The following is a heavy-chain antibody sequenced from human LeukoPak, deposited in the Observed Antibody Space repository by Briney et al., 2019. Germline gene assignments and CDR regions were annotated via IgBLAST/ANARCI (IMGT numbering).Heavy chain of an antibody. CDR2: INPNSGGT. V-gene: IGHV1-2*02. J-gene: IGHJ4*02. Sequence: ASVKVSCKASGYTFTDYYMHWVRQAPGQGLEWLVWINPNSGGTSCAQKFQGRVTMTRDTSISTAYMEVSRLRSDDTAVYYCATMGATNFDHWGQGTLVTVSS. CDR1: GYTFTDYY. CDR3: ATMGATNFDH. D-gene: IGHD1-26*01.